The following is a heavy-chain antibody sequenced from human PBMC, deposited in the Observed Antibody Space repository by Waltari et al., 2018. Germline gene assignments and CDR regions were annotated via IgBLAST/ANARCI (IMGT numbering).Heavy chain of an antibody. J-gene: IGHJ1*01. Sequence: QVQLVQSGAEVKKPGSSVKVSCKASGGTFSTYAISWVRQAPGQGLEWMGRIIPMRGIANYAQKFQGRVTITADESTSTAYMELSSLRSEDTAMFYCARDKRPLAAYGLLDQWGQGTLVSVSS. CDR2: IIPMRGIA. D-gene: IGHD2-21*01. CDR1: GGTFSTYA. V-gene: IGHV1-69*04. CDR3: ARDKRPLAAYGLLDQ.